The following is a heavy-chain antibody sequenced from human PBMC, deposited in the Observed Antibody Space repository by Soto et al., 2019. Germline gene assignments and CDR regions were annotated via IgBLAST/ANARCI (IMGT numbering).Heavy chain of an antibody. CDR3: AKDRSGEIAARPVDY. V-gene: IGHV3-23*01. CDR1: GFTFTDYA. D-gene: IGHD6-6*01. J-gene: IGHJ4*02. Sequence: PGGSLRLSCAASGFTFTDYAMHGVRQAPGKGLEWVSGMSGSGGYTFYADSVKGRFTISRDNSKNTLYLQMNSLRAEETAVYYCAKDRSGEIAARPVDYWGQGAPVTVSS. CDR2: MSGSGGYT.